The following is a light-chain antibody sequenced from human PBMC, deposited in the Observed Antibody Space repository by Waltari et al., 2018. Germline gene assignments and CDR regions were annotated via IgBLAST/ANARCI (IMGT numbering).Light chain of an antibody. CDR1: SGHSSNV. Sequence: QLVLTQSPSASASLGASVKLTCTLSSGHSSNVIAWLQQQPEKGPRYLMKVNSDGSHSKGDEIPDRFSGSSSGAERYITISSLQSEDEADYYCQTGGHGTWVFGGGTKLTVL. V-gene: IGLV4-69*01. J-gene: IGLJ3*02. CDR3: QTGGHGTWV. CDR2: VNSDGSH.